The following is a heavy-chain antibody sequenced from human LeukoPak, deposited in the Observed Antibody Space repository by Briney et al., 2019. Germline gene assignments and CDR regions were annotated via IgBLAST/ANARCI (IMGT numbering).Heavy chain of an antibody. CDR3: ASDSLGIAAAGYYYYMDV. CDR2: ISSSSSYI. D-gene: IGHD6-13*01. V-gene: IGHV3-21*01. J-gene: IGHJ6*03. Sequence: PGGSLRLSCAASGFTFSSYNMNWVRQAPGKGLEWVSSISSSSSYIYYADSVRGRFTISRDNAKNSLYLQMNSLRADDTAVYYCASDSLGIAAAGYYYYMDVWGKGTTVTVSS. CDR1: GFTFSSYN.